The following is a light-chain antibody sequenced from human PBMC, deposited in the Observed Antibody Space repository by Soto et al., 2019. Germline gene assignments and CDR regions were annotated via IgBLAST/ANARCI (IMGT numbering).Light chain of an antibody. CDR3: QQYGSSPVT. V-gene: IGKV3-20*01. CDR2: GAS. Sequence: EIVLTQSPGTLSLSPGERATLSCRASQSVSSSYLAWYQRKPGQAPRLLIYGASSRATGIPDRFSGSGSGTDFTLTISRLEPEDSAGYYCQQYGSSPVTFGQGTNVAIK. J-gene: IGKJ1*01. CDR1: QSVSSSY.